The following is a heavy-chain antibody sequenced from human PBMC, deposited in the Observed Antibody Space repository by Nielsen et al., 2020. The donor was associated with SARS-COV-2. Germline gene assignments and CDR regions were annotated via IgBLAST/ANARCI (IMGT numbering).Heavy chain of an antibody. CDR2: IYYSGST. CDR1: GGSISSGGYY. D-gene: IGHD5-24*01. Sequence: SETLSLTCTVSGGSISSGGYYWSWIRQHPGKGLEWIGYIYYSGSTYYNPSLKSRVTISVDTSKNQFSLKLSSVTAADTAVYYCAPMTTMHWFDPWGQGTLVTVSS. J-gene: IGHJ5*02. CDR3: APMTTMHWFDP. V-gene: IGHV4-31*03.